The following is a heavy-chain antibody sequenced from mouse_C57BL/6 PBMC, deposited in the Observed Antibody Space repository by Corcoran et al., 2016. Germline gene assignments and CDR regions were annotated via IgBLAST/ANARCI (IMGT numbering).Heavy chain of an antibody. D-gene: IGHD1-1*01. CDR3: ARSGLDYYGSSYEFAY. V-gene: IGHV9-3*01. CDR2: INTYSGVP. CDR1: GYTFTTYG. J-gene: IGHJ3*01. Sequence: QIQLVQSGPELKKPGETVKISCKASGYTFTTYGMSWVKQAPGKGLKWMGWINTYSGVPTYADDFKGRFAFSLETSASTAYLQINNLKNEDTATYFCARSGLDYYGSSYEFAYWGQGTLVTVSA.